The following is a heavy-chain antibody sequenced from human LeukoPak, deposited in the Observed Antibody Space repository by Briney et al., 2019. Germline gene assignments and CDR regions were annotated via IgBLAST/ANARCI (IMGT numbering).Heavy chain of an antibody. CDR2: ISGSGGST. J-gene: IGHJ6*03. Sequence: GGSLRLSCAASGFTFSSYAMSWVRQAPGKGLEWVSAISGSGGSTYYADSVKGRFTISRDYSKNTLYLQMNSLRAEDTAVYYCAKDIGLGHYYYYMDVWGKGTTVTVSS. CDR3: AKDIGLGHYYYYMDV. CDR1: GFTFSSYA. D-gene: IGHD3-10*01. V-gene: IGHV3-23*01.